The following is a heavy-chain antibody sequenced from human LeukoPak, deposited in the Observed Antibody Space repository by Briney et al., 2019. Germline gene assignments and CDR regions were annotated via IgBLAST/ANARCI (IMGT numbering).Heavy chain of an antibody. CDR3: AIGPGGLRFLEWGYLDY. D-gene: IGHD3-3*01. V-gene: IGHV4-59*11. CDR1: GGSISSHY. CDR2: IYYSGST. J-gene: IGHJ4*02. Sequence: SETLSLTCTVSGGSISSHYWSWIRQPPGKGLEWIGDIYYSGSTNYNLSPKSRVTISVDTSKHQFSLKLSSATAADTAVYYCAIGPGGLRFLEWGYLDYWGQGTLVTVSS.